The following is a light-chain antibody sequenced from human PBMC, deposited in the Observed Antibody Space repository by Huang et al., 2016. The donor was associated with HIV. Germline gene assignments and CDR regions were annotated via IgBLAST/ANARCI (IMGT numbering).Light chain of an antibody. CDR2: AAS. CDR1: QSISTY. CDR3: QQSYSTPRT. V-gene: IGKV1-39*01. J-gene: IGKJ1*01. Sequence: DIQMTQSPSSLSASAGDRVTITCRASQSISTYLNWYQQKPGKAPKLLIYAASTLQSGVPARCSGSGSGTDFTLTISSLQPEDFASYYCQQSYSTPRTFGQGTKVEIK.